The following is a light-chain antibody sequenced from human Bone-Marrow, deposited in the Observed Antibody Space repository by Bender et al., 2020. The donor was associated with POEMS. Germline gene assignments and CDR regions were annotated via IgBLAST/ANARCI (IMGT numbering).Light chain of an antibody. V-gene: IGLV3-1*01. J-gene: IGLJ2*01. CDR1: KMGTKY. CDR2: QDT. CDR3: QAWDSSTVV. Sequence: SFELTQPPSVSVSPGQTATITCSGNKMGTKYTSWYQQKSGQSPVLVIYQDTTRPSGIPEPFSGSNSGNTATLTISGTQAMDEADYYCQAWDSSTVVFGGGTKLTVL.